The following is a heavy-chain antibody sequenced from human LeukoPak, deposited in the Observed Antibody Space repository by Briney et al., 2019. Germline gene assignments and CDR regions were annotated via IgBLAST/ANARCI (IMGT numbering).Heavy chain of an antibody. V-gene: IGHV3-23*01. J-gene: IGHJ6*02. D-gene: IGHD3-3*01. Sequence: GGSLRLSWAAAGFTFSSYAMSWVRQAPGKGLEWVSAISGSGGSTYYADSVKGRFTISRDNSKNTLYLQMNSLRAEDTAVYYCAKHLGDFGVVMANYYYYGMDVWGQGTTVTVSS. CDR2: ISGSGGST. CDR1: GFTFSSYA. CDR3: AKHLGDFGVVMANYYYYGMDV.